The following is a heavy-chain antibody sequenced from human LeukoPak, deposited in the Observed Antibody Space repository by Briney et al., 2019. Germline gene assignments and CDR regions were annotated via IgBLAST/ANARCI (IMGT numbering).Heavy chain of an antibody. Sequence: ASVKVSCKASGYTFTGYYMHWVRQAPGQGLEWMGWINPNSGGTNYAQKFQGRVTMTRDTAISTAYMELSRMRSDDTAVSYCARAELVVVTADPPGFAYWGQGTLVTVSS. V-gene: IGHV1-2*02. CDR3: ARAELVVVTADPPGFAY. CDR2: INPNSGGT. CDR1: GYTFTGYY. D-gene: IGHD2-21*02. J-gene: IGHJ4*02.